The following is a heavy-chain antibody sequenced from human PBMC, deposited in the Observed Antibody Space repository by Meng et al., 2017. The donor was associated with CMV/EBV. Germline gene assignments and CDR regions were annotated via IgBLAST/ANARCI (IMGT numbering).Heavy chain of an antibody. CDR1: GGTFSSYA. CDR3: ARGFWSGYLNWFDP. D-gene: IGHD3-3*01. J-gene: IGHJ5*02. CDR2: IIPIFGTA. V-gene: IGHV1-69*05. Sequence: KAAGGTFSSYAISWVRQAPGQGLEWMGGIIPIFGTANYAQKFQGRVTITTDESTSTAHMELSSLRSEDTAVYYCARGFWSGYLNWFDPWGQGTLVTVSS.